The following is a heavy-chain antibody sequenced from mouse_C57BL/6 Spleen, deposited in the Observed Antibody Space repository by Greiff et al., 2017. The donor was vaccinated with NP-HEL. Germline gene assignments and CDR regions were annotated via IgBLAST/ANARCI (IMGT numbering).Heavy chain of an antibody. CDR2: ISSGGSYT. J-gene: IGHJ1*03. Sequence: EVHLVESGADLVKPGGSLKLSCAASGFTFSSYGMSWVRQTPDKSLEWVATISSGGSYTYYPDSVKGRFTISRDNATNTLYLQMSSLKSEDTAMYYCARHRSSGHNFDVWGTGTTVTVSS. CDR3: ARHRSSGHNFDV. V-gene: IGHV5-6*01. CDR1: GFTFSSYG. D-gene: IGHD1-1*01.